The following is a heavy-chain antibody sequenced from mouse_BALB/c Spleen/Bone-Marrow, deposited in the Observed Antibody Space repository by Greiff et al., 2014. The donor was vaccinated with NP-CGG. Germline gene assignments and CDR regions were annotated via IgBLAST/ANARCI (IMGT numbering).Heavy chain of an antibody. V-gene: IGHV2-9*02. J-gene: IGHJ3*01. D-gene: IGHD1-1*01. CDR2: IWAGGGT. CDR3: ARGDYGSTYWFAY. CDR1: GFPLSSYG. Sequence: QVHVKQSGLGLVAPSQSLSITCTVSGFPLSSYGVHWVRQPPGKGLEWLGIIWAGGGTNYNSALMSRLSISKDNSKSQAFLKMNSLQTDDTAMYYCARGDYGSTYWFAYWGQGTLVTVSA.